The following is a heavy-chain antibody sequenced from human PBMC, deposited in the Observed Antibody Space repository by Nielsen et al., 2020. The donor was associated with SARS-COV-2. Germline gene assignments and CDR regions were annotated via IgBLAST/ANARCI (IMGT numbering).Heavy chain of an antibody. Sequence: SETLSLTCTVSGGSISSYYWSWIRQPPGKGLEWIGYIYYSGSTNYNPSLKSRVTISVDTSKNQFSLKLSSVTAADTAVYYSARRLGHGYNYWGQGTLVTVSS. D-gene: IGHD5-18*01. CDR3: ARRLGHGYNY. J-gene: IGHJ4*02. CDR1: GGSISSYY. V-gene: IGHV4-59*01. CDR2: IYYSGST.